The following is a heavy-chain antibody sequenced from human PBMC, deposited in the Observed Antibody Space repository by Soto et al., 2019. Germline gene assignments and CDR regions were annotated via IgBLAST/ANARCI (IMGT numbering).Heavy chain of an antibody. D-gene: IGHD1-26*01. J-gene: IGHJ4*02. Sequence: GGSLRLSGVASGFTFTSYTIHWVRQAPGKGLEWVSSVNSGSSYIYYADSVQGRFTISRDNAKKSVFLQMKTLRVDDTAVYYCTRDSGTYKLYYFDHWGQGTLVTVSS. V-gene: IGHV3-21*01. CDR3: TRDSGTYKLYYFDH. CDR2: VNSGSSYI. CDR1: GFTFTSYT.